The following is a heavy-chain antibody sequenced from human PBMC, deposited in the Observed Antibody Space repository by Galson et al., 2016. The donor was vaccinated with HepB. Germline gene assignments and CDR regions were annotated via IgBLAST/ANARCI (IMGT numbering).Heavy chain of an antibody. Sequence: SETLSLTCNVSGGSISSYFWSWIRQSPGKGLEWIGYIYKSGSTSYSPSLKSRVTVSVDTSKNQFSLKLRSVTAADTAVYYCARGVAGTPYFDFWGQGALVTVSS. CDR1: GGSISSYF. V-gene: IGHV4-59*01. CDR3: ARGVAGTPYFDF. J-gene: IGHJ4*02. D-gene: IGHD6-19*01. CDR2: IYKSGST.